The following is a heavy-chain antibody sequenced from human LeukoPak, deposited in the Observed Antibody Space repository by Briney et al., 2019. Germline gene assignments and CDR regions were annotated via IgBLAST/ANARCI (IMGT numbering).Heavy chain of an antibody. CDR2: INPNSGGT. CDR1: GYIFTGYY. J-gene: IGHJ4*02. V-gene: IGHV1-2*02. D-gene: IGHD3-9*01. Sequence: GASVKVSCKASGYIFTGYYMRWVRQAPGQGLEWMGWINPNSGGTNYAQEFQGRVTMTRDTSISTAYMELSRLRSDDTAVYYCATLTGDEYYDILTGYYTRHYFDYWGQGTLVTVSS. CDR3: ATLTGDEYYDILTGYYTRHYFDY.